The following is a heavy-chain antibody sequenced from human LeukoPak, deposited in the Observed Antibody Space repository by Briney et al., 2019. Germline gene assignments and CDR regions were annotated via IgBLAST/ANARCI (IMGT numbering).Heavy chain of an antibody. CDR2: ISGSGGST. V-gene: IGHV3-23*01. J-gene: IGHJ3*02. CDR3: AKTVAGYYSAFDI. CDR1: GFTFSSYG. D-gene: IGHD3-22*01. Sequence: GGTLRLSRAASGFTFSSYGMSWVRQAPGKGLEWVSAISGSGGSTYYADSVKGRFTISRDNSKNTLYLQMNSLRAEDTAVYYCAKTVAGYYSAFDIWGQGTMVTVSS.